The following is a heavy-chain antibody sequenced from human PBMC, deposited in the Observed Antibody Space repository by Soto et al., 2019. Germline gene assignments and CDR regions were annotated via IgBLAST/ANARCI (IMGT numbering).Heavy chain of an antibody. CDR2: IYYNGDT. J-gene: IGHJ3*02. CDR1: SGSISNYY. CDR3: ARQPPATAAFDI. V-gene: IGHV4-59*08. Sequence: SETLSRTCTVSSGSISNYYWSWIRQPPGKGLEWIGYIYYNGDTNYNPSLKSRVTMSVHTSKNQVSLNLSSVTAADTAVYYCARQPPATAAFDIWGQGTMVTVSS. D-gene: IGHD5-12*01.